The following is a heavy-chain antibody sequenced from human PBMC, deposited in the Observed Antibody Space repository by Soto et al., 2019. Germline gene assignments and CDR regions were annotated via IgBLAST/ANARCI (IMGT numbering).Heavy chain of an antibody. V-gene: IGHV4-31*03. CDR2: TYYSGTS. J-gene: IGHJ4*02. CDR3: ARGRYSKGGDFDY. D-gene: IGHD5-18*01. Sequence: QVQLQESGPGLVKPSQTLSLTCTVSGGSISSGGYYWTWIRQHPGKDLEWIGGTYYSGTSYYNPSPKSRLTISADTSKNQFSLKVTSLTAADTAVYFCARGRYSKGGDFDYWGQGTLVTVSS. CDR1: GGSISSGGYY.